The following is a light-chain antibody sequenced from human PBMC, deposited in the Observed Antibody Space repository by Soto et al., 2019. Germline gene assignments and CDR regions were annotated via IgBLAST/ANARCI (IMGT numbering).Light chain of an antibody. Sequence: EIVLTQSPDTLSLSPGERATLSCRASQSVSGYLGWYQQKPGQAPRLLIYDASNRDYGVPARFRGSGSGTNFTLTIARLEPEDFAVYYCQQRSNWPYLTFGGGTRV. V-gene: IGKV3-11*01. J-gene: IGKJ4*01. CDR3: QQRSNWPYLT. CDR1: QSVSGY. CDR2: DAS.